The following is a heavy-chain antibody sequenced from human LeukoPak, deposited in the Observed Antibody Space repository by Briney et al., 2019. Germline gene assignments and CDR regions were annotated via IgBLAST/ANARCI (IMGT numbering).Heavy chain of an antibody. J-gene: IGHJ5*02. CDR2: ISGSGGST. V-gene: IGHV3-23*01. CDR1: GFTFSSYA. Sequence: GGSLRLSCAASGFTFSSYAMSWVRQAPGKGLEWVSAISGSGGSTYYADSVKGRFTISRDNSKNTLYLQMNSLRAEDTAVYYCAKDLDITIFGVAPYNWFDPWGQGTLVTVSS. D-gene: IGHD3-3*01. CDR3: AKDLDITIFGVAPYNWFDP.